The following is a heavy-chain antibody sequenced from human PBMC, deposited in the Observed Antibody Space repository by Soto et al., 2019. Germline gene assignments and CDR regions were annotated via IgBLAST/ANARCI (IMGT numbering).Heavy chain of an antibody. V-gene: IGHV5-51*01. CDR2: IYPGDSDT. CDR3: TRDLDYGGNSNSIDI. D-gene: IGHD4-17*01. CDR1: GYNVRRYW. Sequence: GESQKISCKGSGYNVRRYWSAWVRQMPGKGLEWMGIIYPGDSDTTYSPSFQGQVIISADKSINTAYLQWSSLKASDTAMYYCTRDLDYGGNSNSIDIWGQGTMVTVSS. J-gene: IGHJ3*02.